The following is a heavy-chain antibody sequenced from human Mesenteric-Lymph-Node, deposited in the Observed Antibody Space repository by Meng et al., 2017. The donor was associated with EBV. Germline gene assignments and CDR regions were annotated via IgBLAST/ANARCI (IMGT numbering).Heavy chain of an antibody. V-gene: IGHV4-39*01. D-gene: IGHD5-24*01. J-gene: IGHJ4*02. CDR3: ARPRRWLQSEFDF. CDR2: IFHSGST. Sequence: VSGPGRVKPPETLSLTCTVSVGSISSSSYYWGWIRQPPGKGLEWIGSIFHSGSTYYNPSLKSRVTVSVDTSKNQFSLKLNSVTTADTAMYYCARPRRWLQSEFDFWGPGTLVTVSS. CDR1: VGSISSSSYY.